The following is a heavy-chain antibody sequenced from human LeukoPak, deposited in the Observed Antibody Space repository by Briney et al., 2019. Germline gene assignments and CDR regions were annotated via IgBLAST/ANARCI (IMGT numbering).Heavy chain of an antibody. J-gene: IGHJ3*02. Sequence: GGSLRLSCAASGFTFSSYGMYWSPKAPAKGWDGLALSPYDGSNKYYADSVKGRFTISRDNSKNTLYLQMNSLRAEDTAVYYCAKGMIVVVISPLDAFDIWGQGTMVTVSS. CDR3: AKGMIVVVISPLDAFDI. D-gene: IGHD3-22*01. CDR2: SPYDGSNK. CDR1: GFTFSSYG. V-gene: IGHV3-30*18.